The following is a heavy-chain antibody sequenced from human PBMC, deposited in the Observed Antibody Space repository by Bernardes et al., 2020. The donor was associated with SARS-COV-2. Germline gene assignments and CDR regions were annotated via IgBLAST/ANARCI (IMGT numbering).Heavy chain of an antibody. CDR1: GGSISSGGYR. CDR2: IYYNGSP. J-gene: IGHJ4*02. Sequence: LSLTCPVSGGSISSGGYRWSWIRQHPGKGLEWIGYIYYNGSPYYNPSLKSRVTISVDTSKSQFSLRLSSVTAADTAVYYCARRGLGAVALDHWGQGTLVTVSS. CDR3: ARRGLGAVALDH. D-gene: IGHD6-13*01. V-gene: IGHV4-31*03.